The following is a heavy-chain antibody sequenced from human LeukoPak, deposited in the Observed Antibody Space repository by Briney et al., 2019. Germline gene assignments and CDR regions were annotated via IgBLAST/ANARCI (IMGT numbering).Heavy chain of an antibody. D-gene: IGHD2-15*01. V-gene: IGHV1-2*02. Sequence: ASVKVSCKASGYTFTGYYMHWVRQAPGQGLEWMGWINPNSGGTNYAQKFQGRVTMTRDTSISTAYMELSRLRSDDTAVYYCARPSGGSSYRGNRFDPWGQGTLVTVSS. J-gene: IGHJ5*02. CDR2: INPNSGGT. CDR1: GYTFTGYY. CDR3: ARPSGGSSYRGNRFDP.